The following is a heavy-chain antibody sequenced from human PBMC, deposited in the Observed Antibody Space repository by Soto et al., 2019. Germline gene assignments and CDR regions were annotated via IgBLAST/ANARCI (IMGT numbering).Heavy chain of an antibody. J-gene: IGHJ6*02. Sequence: QVQLVQSGAEVKKPGSSVKVSCKASGGTFSSYAISWVRQAPGQGLEWMGGIIPIFGTANYARKFQGRVTITADESTSTAYMELSSLRSEDTAVYYCARDLGSSTSCYSCYYGMDVWGQGTTVTVSS. D-gene: IGHD2-2*02. CDR2: IIPIFGTA. CDR3: ARDLGSSTSCYSCYYGMDV. CDR1: GGTFSSYA. V-gene: IGHV1-69*01.